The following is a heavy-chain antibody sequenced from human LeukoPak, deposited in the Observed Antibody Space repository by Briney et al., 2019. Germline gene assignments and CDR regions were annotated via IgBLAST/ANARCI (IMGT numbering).Heavy chain of an antibody. V-gene: IGHV4-4*07. D-gene: IGHD4-17*01. J-gene: IGHJ4*02. CDR3: ARDVYDYGDYTIDY. Sequence: SETLPLTCTISGGSINSYFWSWIRQPAGKGLEWIGRIYSSGSTNYNSSLKSRVSMSVDTSKNQFSLRLSSVTAADTAVYYCARDVYDYGDYTIDYWGQGTLVTVSS. CDR2: IYSSGST. CDR1: GGSINSYF.